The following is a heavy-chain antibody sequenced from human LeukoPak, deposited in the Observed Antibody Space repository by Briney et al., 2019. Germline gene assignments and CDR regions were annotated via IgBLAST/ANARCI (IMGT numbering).Heavy chain of an antibody. CDR3: ASYERSRFFYYFDN. J-gene: IGHJ4*02. CDR1: GGSTSTSEY. D-gene: IGHD3-22*01. CDR2: FYFTGTP. V-gene: IGHV4-39*01. Sequence: SETLSLTRTVSGGSTSTSEYWGWLRQPPGKGLEWIGSFYFTGTPYYNSSLKSRATTSGDTSKNQYFLSLRSMTAADAAVYYCASYERSRFFYYFDNWGQGVQVTVSS.